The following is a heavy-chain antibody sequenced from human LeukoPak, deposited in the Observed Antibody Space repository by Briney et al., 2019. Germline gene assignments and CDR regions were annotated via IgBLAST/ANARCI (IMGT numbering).Heavy chain of an antibody. V-gene: IGHV1-69*04. CDR3: AIRRDLRGVPDWFDP. Sequence: SVKVSCKASGYTFTSYAISWVRQAPGQGLEWMGRITPILGIANYAQKFQGRVTITADKSTSTAYMELSSLRSEDTAVYYCAIRRDLRGVPDWFDPWGQGTLVTVSS. CDR2: ITPILGIA. J-gene: IGHJ5*02. CDR1: GYTFTSYA. D-gene: IGHD3-10*01.